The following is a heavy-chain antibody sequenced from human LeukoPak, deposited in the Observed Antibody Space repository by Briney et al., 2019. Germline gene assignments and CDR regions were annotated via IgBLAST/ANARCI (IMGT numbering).Heavy chain of an antibody. CDR1: GYTFTNYD. Sequence: ASVKVSCRSSGYTFTNYDITWIRQAPGQGLEWMGYITPYNGNTNYAQKLQGRVTMTTDTSTSTVYMELRSLRSDDTAVYYCAREASSGAYNDYWGQGALVTVSS. J-gene: IGHJ4*02. V-gene: IGHV1-18*01. CDR2: ITPYNGNT. CDR3: AREASSGAYNDY. D-gene: IGHD1-26*01.